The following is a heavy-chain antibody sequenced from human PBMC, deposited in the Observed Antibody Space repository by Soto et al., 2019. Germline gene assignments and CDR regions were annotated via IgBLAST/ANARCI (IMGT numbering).Heavy chain of an antibody. CDR2: ISYDGSNK. CDR3: AKGRTAFDI. V-gene: IGHV3-30*18. Sequence: QVQLVESGGGVVQPGRSLRLSCAASGFTFSSYGMHWVRQAPGKGLEWVAVISYDGSNKYYADSVKGRFTISRDNSKNPLYLQMNSLRAEDRAVYYCAKGRTAFDIWGQGTMVTVSS. J-gene: IGHJ3*02. CDR1: GFTFSSYG.